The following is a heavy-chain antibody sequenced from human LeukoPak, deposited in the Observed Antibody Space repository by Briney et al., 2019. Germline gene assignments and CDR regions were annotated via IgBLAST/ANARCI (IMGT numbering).Heavy chain of an antibody. V-gene: IGHV4-4*07. J-gene: IGHJ4*02. Sequence: PSETLSLTCAVSGYSISSGYYWSWIRQPAGKGLEWIGRIYTSGSTNYNPSLKSRVTMSVDTSKNQFSLKLSSVTAADTAVYYCARAPYDYVWGSHRQSSFDYWGQGTLVTVSS. D-gene: IGHD3-16*02. CDR3: ARAPYDYVWGSHRQSSFDY. CDR2: IYTSGST. CDR1: GYSISSGYY.